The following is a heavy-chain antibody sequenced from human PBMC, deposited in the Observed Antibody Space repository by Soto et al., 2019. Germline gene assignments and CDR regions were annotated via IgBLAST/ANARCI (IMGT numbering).Heavy chain of an antibody. D-gene: IGHD3-10*01. CDR1: GYTFPTYW. CDR2: IYPRDSQI. V-gene: IGHV5-51*01. CDR3: ASPYFSTFGAFDI. Sequence: LGESLKISCKGSGYTFPTYWIGWVRQMPGKGLEWMGIIYPRDSQIRYSPSFQGQVTISADKSINTAYLQWSSLKASDTAMYYCASPYFSTFGAFDIWGLGTMVTVSS. J-gene: IGHJ3*02.